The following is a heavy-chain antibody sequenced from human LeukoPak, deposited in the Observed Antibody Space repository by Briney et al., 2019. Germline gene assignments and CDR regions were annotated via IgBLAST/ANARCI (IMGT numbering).Heavy chain of an antibody. CDR3: ARNSYYDTANYYESLDY. V-gene: IGHV3-30*02. D-gene: IGHD3-22*01. J-gene: IGHJ4*02. Sequence: GGSLRLSCAASGFTFSNYGMHWVRQAPGKGLEWVAFIRYDGSNRYYADSVKGRFTISRDNSKNTLDLQVNSLRSDDTAVYYCARNSYYDTANYYESLDYWGQGAHVTVSS. CDR2: IRYDGSNR. CDR1: GFTFSNYG.